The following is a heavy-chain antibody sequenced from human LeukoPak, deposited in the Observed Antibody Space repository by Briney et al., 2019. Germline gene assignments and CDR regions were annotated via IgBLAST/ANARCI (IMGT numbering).Heavy chain of an antibody. J-gene: IGHJ6*03. V-gene: IGHV1-18*01. CDR2: ISVYSGNT. CDR3: ARGAPRYVWGSYPLGGYMDV. Sequence: ASVKVSCKASGYTFSSYAITWVRQAPGQGLEWMGWISVYSGNTNYAQKFQGRVTMTTDTSTSTANMELSSLRSEDTAVYYCARGAPRYVWGSYPLGGYMDVWGKGTTVTISS. D-gene: IGHD3-16*02. CDR1: GYTFSSYA.